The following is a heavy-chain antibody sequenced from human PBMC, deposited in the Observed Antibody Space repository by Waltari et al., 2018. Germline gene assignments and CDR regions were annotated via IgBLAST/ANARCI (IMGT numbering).Heavy chain of an antibody. CDR1: GYTFTNYG. CDR2: ISPYNGNT. D-gene: IGHD6-19*01. Sequence: QVQLVQSGAEVKKPGASVKVSCKASGYTFTNYGLSWVRQAPGQRLEWMAWISPYNGNTKCAQEFQGRVTLTTDTSTSTVYMELRNLRSDDTALYYCAREGSSGWFFYWGQGTLVTVSS. V-gene: IGHV1-18*01. CDR3: AREGSSGWFFY. J-gene: IGHJ4*02.